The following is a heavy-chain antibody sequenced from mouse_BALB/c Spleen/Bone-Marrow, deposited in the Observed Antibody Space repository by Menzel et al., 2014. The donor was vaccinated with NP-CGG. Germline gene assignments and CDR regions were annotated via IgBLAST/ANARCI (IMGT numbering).Heavy chain of an antibody. V-gene: IGHV1-9*01. CDR1: GYTFSSYW. CDR3: ARVLYYGNYDSFAY. J-gene: IGHJ3*01. D-gene: IGHD2-1*01. CDR2: ILPGSGTS. Sequence: VKLMESGAELMKPGASVKISCKATGYTFSSYWIEWVKLRPGHGLEWIGEILPGSGTSNYNMKFKGKATFTADTSSNTAYMRLSSLTSEDSAVYYCARVLYYGNYDSFAYWGQGTLVTVSA.